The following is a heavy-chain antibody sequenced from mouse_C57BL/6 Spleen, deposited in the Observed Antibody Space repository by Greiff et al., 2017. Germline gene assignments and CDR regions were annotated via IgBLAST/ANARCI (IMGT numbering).Heavy chain of an antibody. CDR3: ARAGGYDGDYFDY. Sequence: DVKLVESGGDLVKPGGSLKLSCAASGFTFSSYGMSWVRQTPDKRLEWVATLSSGGSYTYYPDSVKGRFTISRDNAKNTLYLQMSSLKSEDTAMYYCARAGGYDGDYFDYWGQGTTLTVSS. CDR1: GFTFSSYG. J-gene: IGHJ2*01. CDR2: LSSGGSYT. V-gene: IGHV5-6*02. D-gene: IGHD2-2*01.